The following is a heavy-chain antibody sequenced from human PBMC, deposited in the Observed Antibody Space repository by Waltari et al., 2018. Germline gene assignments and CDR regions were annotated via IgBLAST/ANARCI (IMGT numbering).Heavy chain of an antibody. J-gene: IGHJ4*02. Sequence: QVQLVQSGAEVKKPGASVKVSCKASGYTFTGYYMHWVRQAPGQGLEWMGRINPNSGGTNYAQKCQGRVTMTRDTSISTAYMELSRLRSDDTAVYYCARTLGITMGQGVSDELPGYWGQGTLVTVSS. CDR2: INPNSGGT. CDR1: GYTFTGYY. D-gene: IGHD3-10*01. V-gene: IGHV1-2*06. CDR3: ARTLGITMGQGVSDELPGY.